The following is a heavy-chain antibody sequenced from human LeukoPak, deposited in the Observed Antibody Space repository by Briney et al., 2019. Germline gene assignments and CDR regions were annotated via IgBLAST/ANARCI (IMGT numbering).Heavy chain of an antibody. V-gene: IGHV3-30*02. D-gene: IGHD3-22*01. CDR1: GFTFSSYG. CDR2: IRYDGSNK. J-gene: IGHJ4*02. CDR3: AKDSGDAMIVVASDY. Sequence: GGSLRLSCAASGFTFSSYGMHWVRQAPGKGLEWVAFIRYDGSNKYYADSVKGRFPISRDNSKNTLYLQMNSLRAEDTAVYYCAKDSGDAMIVVASDYWGQGTLVTVSS.